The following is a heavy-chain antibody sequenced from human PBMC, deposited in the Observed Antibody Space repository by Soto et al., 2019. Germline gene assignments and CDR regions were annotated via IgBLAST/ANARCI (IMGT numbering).Heavy chain of an antibody. CDR1: VGSISSYF. V-gene: IGHV4-59*01. Sequence: QVQLQESGPGLMKPAETLSLTCTVSVGSISSYFWSWIRQPPGKGLVWIGYIYYPGSTNYKPALESLVTRSVDTYKKQFSLQLGSATAADTAVYYGAIFSWYLDLSGRGTLVTVSS. CDR3: AIFSWYLDL. CDR2: IYYPGST. J-gene: IGHJ2*01.